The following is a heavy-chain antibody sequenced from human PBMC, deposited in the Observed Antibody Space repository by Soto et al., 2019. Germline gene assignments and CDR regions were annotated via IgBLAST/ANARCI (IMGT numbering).Heavy chain of an antibody. D-gene: IGHD2-2*01. CDR2: ISAYNGNT. Sequence: ASVKVSCKASGYTFTSYGISWVRQAPGQGLEWMGWISAYNGNTNYAQKLQGRVTMTTDTSTSTAYMELRSLRSDDTAVYYCARVSYCSSTSCYYYFDYWGQGTLGTVSS. CDR3: ARVSYCSSTSCYYYFDY. J-gene: IGHJ4*02. CDR1: GYTFTSYG. V-gene: IGHV1-18*01.